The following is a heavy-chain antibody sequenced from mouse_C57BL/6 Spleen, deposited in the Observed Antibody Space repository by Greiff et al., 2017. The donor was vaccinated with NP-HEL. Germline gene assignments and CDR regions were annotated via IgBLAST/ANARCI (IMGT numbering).Heavy chain of an antibody. V-gene: IGHV1-72*01. CDR3: AREGFITTVVAPFAY. D-gene: IGHD1-1*01. Sequence: QVQLQQPGAELVKPGASVKLSCKASGYTFTSYWMPWVKQRPGRGLEWIGRIDPNSGGTKYNEKFKSQATLTVDKPSSTAYMQLSSLTSEDSAAYYCAREGFITTVVAPFAYWGQGTLVTVSA. CDR1: GYTFTSYW. CDR2: IDPNSGGT. J-gene: IGHJ3*01.